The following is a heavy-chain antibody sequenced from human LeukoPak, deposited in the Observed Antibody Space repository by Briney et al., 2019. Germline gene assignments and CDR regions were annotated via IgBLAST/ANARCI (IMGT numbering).Heavy chain of an antibody. Sequence: SETLSLTCAVCGGSFSGYYWSWIRQPPGKGLEWIGEINHSGSTNYNPSLKSRVNISVDTSKNQVSLKLSSVTAADKAVYYCARGRPGRILRVYYYGMDVWGQGTTVTVSS. CDR2: INHSGST. CDR3: ARGRPGRILRVYYYGMDV. CDR1: GGSFSGYY. V-gene: IGHV4-34*01. D-gene: IGHD3-9*01. J-gene: IGHJ6*02.